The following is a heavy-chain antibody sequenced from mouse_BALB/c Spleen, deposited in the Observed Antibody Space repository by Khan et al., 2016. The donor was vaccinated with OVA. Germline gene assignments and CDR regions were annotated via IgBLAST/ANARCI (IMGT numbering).Heavy chain of an antibody. Sequence: EVKLLESGGGLVQPGGSLKLSCAASGFDFSRYWMSWVRQAPGKGLEWIGEINPDSSTINYTPSLKDKFIISRDNAKNTLYLQMSKVRSEDTALYYCARAYRYYGRAWFAYGGQGTLVTVSA. CDR3: ARAYRYYGRAWFAY. CDR1: GFDFSRYW. CDR2: INPDSSTI. J-gene: IGHJ3*01. D-gene: IGHD2-14*01. V-gene: IGHV4-1*02.